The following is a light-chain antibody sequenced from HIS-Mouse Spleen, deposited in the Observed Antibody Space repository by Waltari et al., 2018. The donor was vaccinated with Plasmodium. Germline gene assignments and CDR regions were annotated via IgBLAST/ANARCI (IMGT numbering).Light chain of an antibody. CDR2: GAS. CDR1: QSVSSSY. CDR3: QQYGSSPPWT. J-gene: IGKJ1*01. Sequence: EIVLTQSPGTLSLSPGERATLSCRASQSVSSSYLAWYQQKPGKAPMLLIYGASSRATGIPDRFSGSGSGTAFTLTISRLEPEDFAVYYCQQYGSSPPWTFGQGTKVEIK. V-gene: IGKV3-20*01.